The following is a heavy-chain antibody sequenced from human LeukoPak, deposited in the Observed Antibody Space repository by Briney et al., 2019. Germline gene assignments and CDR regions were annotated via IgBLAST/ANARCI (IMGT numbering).Heavy chain of an antibody. CDR1: GYSFTSYW. J-gene: IGHJ4*02. D-gene: IGHD2-15*01. CDR3: ARPYCSGGSCYSGYFDY. V-gene: IGHV5-51*01. Sequence: GESLKISCKGSGYSFTSYWIGWGRQMPGKGLGWMGIIYPGDSDTRYSPSFQGQVTISADKSISTAYLQWSSLKASDTAMYYCARPYCSGGSCYSGYFDYWGQGTLVTVSS. CDR2: IYPGDSDT.